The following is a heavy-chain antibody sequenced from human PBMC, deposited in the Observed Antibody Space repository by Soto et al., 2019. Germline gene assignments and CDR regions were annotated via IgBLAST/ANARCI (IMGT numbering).Heavy chain of an antibody. CDR2: ISYDGSNK. V-gene: IGHV3-30-3*01. CDR1: GYTLSSYA. CDR3: ARGPRGDLSRRD. D-gene: IGHD2-21*01. J-gene: IGHJ4*02. Sequence: GGSMRLSCAAYGYTLSSYAMHWVRQAPGKGLEWVAVISYDGSNKYYADSVKGRFTISRDNSKNTLYLQMNSLRAEDTAVYYGARGPRGDLSRRDWGQGTLVTVSS.